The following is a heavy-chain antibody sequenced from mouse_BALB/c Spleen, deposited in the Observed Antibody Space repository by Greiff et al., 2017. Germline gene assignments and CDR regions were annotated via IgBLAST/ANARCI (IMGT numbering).Heavy chain of an antibody. Sequence: EVKLVESGGGLVQPGGSRKLSCAASGFTFSDYGMAWVRQAPGKGPEWVAFISNLSYSIYYADTVTGRFTISRENAKNTLYLEMSSLRSEDTAMYYCARDGGSLFDYWGQGTTLTVSA. CDR2: ISNLSYSI. CDR3: ARDGGSLFDY. J-gene: IGHJ2*01. V-gene: IGHV5-15*02. D-gene: IGHD6-1*01. CDR1: GFTFSDYG.